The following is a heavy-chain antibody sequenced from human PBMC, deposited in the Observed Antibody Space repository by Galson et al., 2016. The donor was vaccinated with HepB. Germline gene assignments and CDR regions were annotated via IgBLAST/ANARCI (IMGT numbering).Heavy chain of an antibody. V-gene: IGHV4-39*01. CDR1: GDSISSDRYY. Sequence: SETLSLTCTVSGDSISSDRYYWDWIRQPPGKGLEWIGSIYYDGSTYYIPSLRSRVTISVNTSKTQFSLNLSAVTAADTALYYGARHPAYASVCGSYDGEDYWGQGTLVTVSS. D-gene: IGHD3-16*01. J-gene: IGHJ4*02. CDR3: ARHPAYASVCGSYDGEDY. CDR2: IYYDGST.